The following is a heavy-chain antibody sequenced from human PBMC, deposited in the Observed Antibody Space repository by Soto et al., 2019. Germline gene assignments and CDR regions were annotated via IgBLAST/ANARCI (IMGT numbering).Heavy chain of an antibody. V-gene: IGHV3-23*01. J-gene: IGHJ6*02. D-gene: IGHD3-10*01. Sequence: PGGSLRLSCAASGFTFSSYAMSWVRQAPGKGLEWVSAISGSGGSTYYADSVKGRFTISRDNSKNTMYLQMNSLRAEDTAVYYCAKKEGSITMVRGVIICFYYGLDVWGQGPTVTAS. CDR3: AKKEGSITMVRGVIICFYYGLDV. CDR1: GFTFSSYA. CDR2: ISGSGGST.